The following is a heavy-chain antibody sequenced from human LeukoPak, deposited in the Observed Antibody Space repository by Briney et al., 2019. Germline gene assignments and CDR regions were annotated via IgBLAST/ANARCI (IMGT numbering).Heavy chain of an antibody. Sequence: PGGSLRLSCAASGFTFNNYAMSWVRQAPGKGLEWVSSISSSSSYIYYADSVKGRFTISRDNAKNSLYLQMNSLRAEDTAVYYCARAGADDAFDIWGQGTMVTVSS. CDR2: ISSSSSYI. CDR1: GFTFNNYA. J-gene: IGHJ3*02. V-gene: IGHV3-21*01. CDR3: ARAGADDAFDI.